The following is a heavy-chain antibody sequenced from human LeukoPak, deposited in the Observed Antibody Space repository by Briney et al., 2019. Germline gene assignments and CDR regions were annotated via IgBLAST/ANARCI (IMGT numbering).Heavy chain of an antibody. CDR1: GGSISSDY. Sequence: SETLSLTCTVSGGSISSDYWSWIRQPPGKGLEWIGYIYYSGSTNYNPSLKSRVTISVDTSKNQFSLKLSSVTAADTAVYYCARSSYSSGWIDYWGQGTLVTVSS. J-gene: IGHJ4*02. CDR3: ARSSYSSGWIDY. V-gene: IGHV4-59*08. D-gene: IGHD6-19*01. CDR2: IYYSGST.